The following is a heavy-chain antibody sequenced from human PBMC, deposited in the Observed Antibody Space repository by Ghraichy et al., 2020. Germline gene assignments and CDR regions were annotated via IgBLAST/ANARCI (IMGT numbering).Heavy chain of an antibody. Sequence: LRLSCTVSGGSISSGGYYWSWIRQHPGKGLEWIGYIYYSGSTYYNPSLKSRVTISVDTSKNQFSLKLSSVTAADTAVYYCETLGRDYYDSSGYPDTFDYWGQGTLVTVSS. CDR1: GGSISSGGYY. CDR2: IYYSGST. J-gene: IGHJ4*02. CDR3: ETLGRDYYDSSGYPDTFDY. V-gene: IGHV4-31*03. D-gene: IGHD3-22*01.